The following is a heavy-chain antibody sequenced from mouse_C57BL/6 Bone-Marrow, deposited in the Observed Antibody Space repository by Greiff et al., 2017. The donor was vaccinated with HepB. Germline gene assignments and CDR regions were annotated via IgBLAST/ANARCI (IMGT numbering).Heavy chain of an antibody. V-gene: IGHV5-6*01. Sequence: EVQLQESGGDLVKPGGSLKLSCAASGFTFSSYGMSWVRQTPDKRLEWVATISSGGSYTYYPDSVKGRFTISRDNAKNTLYLQMSSLKSEDTAMYYCAGVWVYYAMDYWGQGTSVTVSS. CDR3: AGVWVYYAMDY. CDR2: ISSGGSYT. CDR1: GFTFSSYG. J-gene: IGHJ4*01. D-gene: IGHD4-1*01.